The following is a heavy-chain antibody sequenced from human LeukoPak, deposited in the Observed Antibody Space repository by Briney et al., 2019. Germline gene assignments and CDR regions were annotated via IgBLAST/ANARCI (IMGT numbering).Heavy chain of an antibody. D-gene: IGHD2-8*01. J-gene: IGHJ5*02. CDR2: IYTSGST. Sequence: PSETLSLTCTVSGGSIGSYYWSWIRQPAGKGLEWIGRIYTSGSTNYNPSLKSRVTMSVDTSKNQFSLKLSSVTAADTAVYYCARDPVYCTNGVCYTEYNWFDPWGQGTLVTVSS. CDR3: ARDPVYCTNGVCYTEYNWFDP. CDR1: GGSIGSYY. V-gene: IGHV4-4*07.